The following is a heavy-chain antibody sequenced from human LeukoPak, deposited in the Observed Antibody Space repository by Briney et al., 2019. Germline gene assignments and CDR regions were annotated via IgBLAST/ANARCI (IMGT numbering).Heavy chain of an antibody. CDR2: IWYDGSNK. V-gene: IGHV3-33*01. CDR1: GFTFSSYG. J-gene: IGHJ3*02. Sequence: PGGSLRLSCAASGFTFSSYGMHWVRQAPGKGLEWVAVIWYDGSNKYYADSVKGRFTISRDNSKNTLYLQMNSLRAEDTVVYYCARGPISVGAFDIWGQGTMVTVSS. CDR3: ARGPISVGAFDI. D-gene: IGHD4-23*01.